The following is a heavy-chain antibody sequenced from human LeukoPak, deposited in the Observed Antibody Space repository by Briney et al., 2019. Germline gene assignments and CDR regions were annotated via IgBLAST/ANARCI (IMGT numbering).Heavy chain of an antibody. CDR2: ISYSGST. J-gene: IGHJ3*02. V-gene: IGHV4-59*12. Sequence: SETLSLTCTVSGGSISSYYWSWLRQPPGKGLEWIGYISYSGSTNYNPSLQSRVTISVDTSKNQFSLKLSSVTAADTAVYYCARELRRFGGLDPAAFDIWGQGTMVTVSS. CDR3: ARELRRFGGLDPAAFDI. D-gene: IGHD3-10*01. CDR1: GGSISSYY.